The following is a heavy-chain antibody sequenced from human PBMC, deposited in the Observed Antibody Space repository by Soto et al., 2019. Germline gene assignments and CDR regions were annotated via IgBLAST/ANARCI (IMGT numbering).Heavy chain of an antibody. Sequence: PGGSLRLSCAASGFTFSSYAMSWVRQAPGKGLEWVSAISGSGGSTYYADSVKGRFTISRDNSKNTLYLQMNSLRAEDTAVYYCARNRRITMVRGVVRVPYYFDYWGKGTLVTVSS. V-gene: IGHV3-23*01. J-gene: IGHJ4*02. CDR1: GFTFSSYA. CDR2: ISGSGGST. CDR3: ARNRRITMVRGVVRVPYYFDY. D-gene: IGHD3-10*01.